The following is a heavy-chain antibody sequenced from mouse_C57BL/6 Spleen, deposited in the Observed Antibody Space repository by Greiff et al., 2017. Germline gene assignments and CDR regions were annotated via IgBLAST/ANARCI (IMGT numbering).Heavy chain of an antibody. CDR1: GYAFSSSW. J-gene: IGHJ4*01. CDR2: IYPGDGDT. CDR3: ARSSHYYYAMDY. Sequence: QVQLKESGPELVKPGASVKISCKASGYAFSSSWMNWVKQRPGKGLEWIGRIYPGDGDTNYNGKFKGKATLTADKSSSTAYMQLSSLTSEDSAVYFCARSSHYYYAMDYWGQGTSVTVSS. V-gene: IGHV1-82*01.